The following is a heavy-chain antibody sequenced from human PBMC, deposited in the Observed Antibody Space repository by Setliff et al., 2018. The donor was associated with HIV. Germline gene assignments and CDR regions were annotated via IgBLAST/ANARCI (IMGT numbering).Heavy chain of an antibody. J-gene: IGHJ3*02. D-gene: IGHD3-16*01. CDR1: GGSISSYY. CDR2: IYYSGST. V-gene: IGHV4-59*01. CDR3: ARTNTHYDYVWGSYFDAFDI. Sequence: SETLSLTCTVSGGSISSYYWSWIRQPPGKGLEWIGYIYYSGSTNYNPSLKSRVTISVDTSKNQFSLKLSSVTAADTAVYYCARTNTHYDYVWGSYFDAFDIWGQGTMVTVSS.